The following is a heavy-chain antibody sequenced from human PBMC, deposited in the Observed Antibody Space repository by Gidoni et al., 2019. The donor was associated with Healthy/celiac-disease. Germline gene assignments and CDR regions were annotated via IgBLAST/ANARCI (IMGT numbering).Heavy chain of an antibody. CDR1: GFTYGDYA. CDR3: TRDLWFDENYYYYYMDV. J-gene: IGHJ6*03. V-gene: IGHV3-49*05. Sequence: EVQLVESGGGWVKLGRSLRLSCTASGFTYGDYAMSWFRQAPVKGREWVGFSRSNAYGGTTEYAASVKDRFTISRDDSKSIAYLQMNRLKTEDTAVYYCTRDLWFDENYYYYYMDVWGKGTTVTVSS. D-gene: IGHD3-10*01. CDR2: SRSNAYGGTT.